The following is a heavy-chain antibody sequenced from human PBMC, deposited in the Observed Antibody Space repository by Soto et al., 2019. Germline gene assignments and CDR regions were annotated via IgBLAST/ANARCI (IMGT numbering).Heavy chain of an antibody. D-gene: IGHD3-10*01. Sequence: VQLVESGGGLVQPGGSLRLSCAASGFNVSTNYMSWVRQAPGKGLEWVSVIYTGGSTYYADSVKDRFTISRDNSKNTVYLQMNSLRVEDTAIYYCAGGQYTGHFQHWGQGSLVTVSS. CDR1: GFNVSTNY. J-gene: IGHJ1*01. V-gene: IGHV3-66*01. CDR2: IYTGGST. CDR3: AGGQYTGHFQH.